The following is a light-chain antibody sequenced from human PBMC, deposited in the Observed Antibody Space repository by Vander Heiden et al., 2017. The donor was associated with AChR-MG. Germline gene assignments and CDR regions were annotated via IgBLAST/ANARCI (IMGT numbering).Light chain of an antibody. CDR2: GNS. J-gene: IGLJ3*02. CDR3: QSYDSSLSGWGV. Sequence: QSVLTQPPSVSGAPGQRVPISCTGSSSNIGAGYDVHWYQQLPGTAPKILIYGNSNRPSGVPDRFSGSKSGTSASLAITGLQAEDEADYYCQSYDSSLSGWGVFGGGTKLTVL. CDR1: SSNIGAGYD. V-gene: IGLV1-40*01.